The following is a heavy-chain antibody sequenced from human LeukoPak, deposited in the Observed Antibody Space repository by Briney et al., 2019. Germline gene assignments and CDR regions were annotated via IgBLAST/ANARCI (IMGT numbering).Heavy chain of an antibody. D-gene: IGHD2-21*02. Sequence: SETLSLTCTVSGGSISSSSYYWGWIRQPPGKGLEWIGSIYYSGSTYYNPSLKSRVTISVDTSKNQFSLKLSSVTAADTAVYYCARAREGYYCGGDCFTDAFDIWGQGTMVTVSS. J-gene: IGHJ3*02. CDR1: GGSISSSSYY. V-gene: IGHV4-39*07. CDR2: IYYSGST. CDR3: ARAREGYYCGGDCFTDAFDI.